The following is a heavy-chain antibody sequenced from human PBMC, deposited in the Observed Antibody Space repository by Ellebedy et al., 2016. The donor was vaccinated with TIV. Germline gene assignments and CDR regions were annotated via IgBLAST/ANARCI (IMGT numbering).Heavy chain of an antibody. D-gene: IGHD3-10*01. Sequence: GSLRLXCAVYGGSFSGYYWSWIRQPPGKGLEWIGEINHSGSTNYNPSLKSRVTISVDTSKNQFSLKLSSVTAADTAVYYCACSEFFGVFDYWGQGTLVTVSS. J-gene: IGHJ4*02. CDR3: ACSEFFGVFDY. CDR1: GGSFSGYY. CDR2: INHSGST. V-gene: IGHV4-34*01.